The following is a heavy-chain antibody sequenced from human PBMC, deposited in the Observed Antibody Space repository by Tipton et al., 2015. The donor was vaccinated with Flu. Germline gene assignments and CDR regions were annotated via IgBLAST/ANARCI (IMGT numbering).Heavy chain of an antibody. J-gene: IGHJ5*02. V-gene: IGHV4-39*07. Sequence: TLSLTCTVSGGSISSSSHYWGWIRQAPGRGLEWVGSIYYTGYPYYNSSLKSRLAMSIDTPKKQFSLRLSSVTAADTAVYYCARDFHPTSNWFDPWGQGTLVTVSS. CDR3: ARDFHPTSNWFDP. CDR1: GGSISSSSHY. CDR2: IYYTGYP.